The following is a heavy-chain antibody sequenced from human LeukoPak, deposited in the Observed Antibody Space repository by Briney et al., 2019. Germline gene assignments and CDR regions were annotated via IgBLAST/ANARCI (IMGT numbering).Heavy chain of an antibody. V-gene: IGHV4-59*01. CDR1: GGSISVFY. Sequence: SETLSLTCTVSGGSISVFYWSWLRQPPGKGLEWIGYIFRSGHTSYNPTLKSRVSISIDSSKDQFSLNLSSLTAADTAVYYCARSVFGNPWFVPWGQGTLVTVSS. J-gene: IGHJ5*02. CDR3: ARSVFGNPWFVP. D-gene: IGHD3-16*01. CDR2: IFRSGHT.